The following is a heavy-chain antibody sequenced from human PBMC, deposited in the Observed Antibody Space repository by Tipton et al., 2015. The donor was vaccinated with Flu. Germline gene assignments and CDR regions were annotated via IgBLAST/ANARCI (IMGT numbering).Heavy chain of an antibody. V-gene: IGHV3-11*01. CDR3: ARAWRYLMATTYFDY. CDR1: GFTFSDYY. D-gene: IGHD5-24*01. J-gene: IGHJ4*02. Sequence: SLRLSCAASGFTFSDYYMSWIRQAPGKGLEWVSYISSSGSTIYYADSVKGRFTISRDNAKNSLYLQMNSLRAEDTAVYYCARAWRYLMATTYFDYWGQGTLITVSS. CDR2: ISSSGSTI.